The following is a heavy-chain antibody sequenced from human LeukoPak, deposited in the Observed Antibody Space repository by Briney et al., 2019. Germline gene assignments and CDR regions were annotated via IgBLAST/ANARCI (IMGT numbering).Heavy chain of an antibody. CDR2: INHSGST. V-gene: IGHV4-34*01. CDR3: ARGPGYSYGPCYFDY. Sequence: SETLSLNCAVYGGSFSGYYWSWIRQPPGKGLEWIGEINHSGSTNYNPSLKSRVTISVDTSKNQFSLKLSSVTAADTAVYYCARGPGYSYGPCYFDYWGQGTLVTVSS. D-gene: IGHD5-18*01. J-gene: IGHJ4*02. CDR1: GGSFSGYY.